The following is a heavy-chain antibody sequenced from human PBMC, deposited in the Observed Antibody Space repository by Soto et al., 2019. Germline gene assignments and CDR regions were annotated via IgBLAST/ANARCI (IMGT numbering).Heavy chain of an antibody. CDR2: IWYDGSNK. D-gene: IGHD1-1*01. J-gene: IGHJ4*02. CDR3: ARDGTQLAGIDY. V-gene: IGHV3-33*01. CDR1: GFTFSSYG. Sequence: GGSLRLFCAASGFTFSSYGMHWVRQAPGKGLEWVAVIWYDGSNKYYADSVKGRFTISRDNSKNTLYLQMNSLRAEDTAVYYCARDGTQLAGIDYWGQGTLVTVSS.